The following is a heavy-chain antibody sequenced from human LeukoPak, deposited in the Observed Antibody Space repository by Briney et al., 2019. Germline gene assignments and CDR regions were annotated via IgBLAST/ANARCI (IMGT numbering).Heavy chain of an antibody. D-gene: IGHD1-26*01. CDR2: IHPSGGST. V-gene: IGHV1-46*01. Sequence: GASVKVSCKASGYTFTIYYIHWVRQAPGQGLEWMGMIHPSGGSTSHAQKFQGRVNMTRDTSTSTVYMELSSRRSEHTAVYYCARGRALLDYWGQGTLVTVSS. CDR3: ARGRALLDY. J-gene: IGHJ4*02. CDR1: GYTFTIYY.